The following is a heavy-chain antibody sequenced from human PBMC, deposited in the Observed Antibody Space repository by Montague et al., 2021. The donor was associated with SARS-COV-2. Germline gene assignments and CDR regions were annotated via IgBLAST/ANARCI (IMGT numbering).Heavy chain of an antibody. CDR3: SGNMYFYDSRGYQNIDY. CDR1: GFTFSSFA. V-gene: IGHV3-23*03. D-gene: IGHD3-22*01. J-gene: IGHJ4*02. Sequence: SLRLSYAASGFTFSSFAMSWVRQAPGKGLEWVSIIYTGGSRTHYTDSVKGRFIISRDDSKNTLYLQMNGLRVEDTAIYYCSGNMYFYDSRGYQNIDYWGQGILVAVSS. CDR2: IYTGGSRT.